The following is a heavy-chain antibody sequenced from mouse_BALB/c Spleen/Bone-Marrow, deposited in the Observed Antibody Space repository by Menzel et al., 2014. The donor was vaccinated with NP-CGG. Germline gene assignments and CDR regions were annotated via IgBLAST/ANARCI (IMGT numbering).Heavy chain of an antibody. V-gene: IGHV1-69*02. J-gene: IGHJ3*01. CDR1: GYTFTTYW. CDR3: ARGGDNYAWFPY. D-gene: IGHD1-3*01. CDR2: IDPSDSYT. Sequence: QVQLQQPGAEFVKPGASVKLSCKASGYTFTTYWMHWVKQRPGQGLEWIGQIDPSDSYTNYSQKFKGKATLTVDKSSSTAYMQLSSLSSEDSAAYYCARGGDNYAWFPYWGQGTLVTVSA.